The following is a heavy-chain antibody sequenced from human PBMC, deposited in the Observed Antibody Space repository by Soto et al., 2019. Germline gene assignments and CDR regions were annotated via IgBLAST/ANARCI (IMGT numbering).Heavy chain of an antibody. CDR3: CIGSGWSDKPDY. D-gene: IGHD6-19*01. V-gene: IGHV4-39*01. Sequence: QLQLQESGPGLVKPSETLSLTCTVSGGSISSSSYYWGWIRQPPGKGLEWIGSIYYSGSTYYNPSLKSRVTISVDTSKNQFSLKLSSVTAADTAEYYCCIGSGWSDKPDYWGQGTLVTVSS. CDR2: IYYSGST. J-gene: IGHJ4*02. CDR1: GGSISSSSYY.